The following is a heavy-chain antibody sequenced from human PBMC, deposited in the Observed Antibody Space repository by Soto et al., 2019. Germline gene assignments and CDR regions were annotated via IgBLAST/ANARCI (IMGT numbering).Heavy chain of an antibody. CDR2: FNPSAGST. D-gene: IGHD2-8*01. V-gene: IGHV1-46*01. Sequence: QVQLVQSGAEVKKPGASVKVPGKAFGSTFTHYYIHWVRQPPGQGLGCMGMFNPSAGSTDYAQKFQGRVTMPTDTSTTTVYMELSSRRSDDTAVYYCARPPFPGCINGVCYPCDHWGQGTLVTVSS. CDR3: ARPPFPGCINGVCYPCDH. J-gene: IGHJ4*02. CDR1: GSTFTHYY.